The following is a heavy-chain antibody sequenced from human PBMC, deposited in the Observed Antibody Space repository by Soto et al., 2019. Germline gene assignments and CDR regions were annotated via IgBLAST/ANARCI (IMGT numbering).Heavy chain of an antibody. J-gene: IGHJ4*02. Sequence: QVQLQESGPGLVKPSQTLSLTCTVSGGSISSGDYYWSWIRQPPGKGLEWIGYIYYSGSTYYNPSLKSRVTLSVDTSKNQFSLMLSSVTAADTAVYYCARVGRTYYYGSGSQYFDYWGQGTLVTVSS. CDR1: GGSISSGDYY. CDR2: IYYSGST. V-gene: IGHV4-30-4*01. D-gene: IGHD3-10*01. CDR3: ARVGRTYYYGSGSQYFDY.